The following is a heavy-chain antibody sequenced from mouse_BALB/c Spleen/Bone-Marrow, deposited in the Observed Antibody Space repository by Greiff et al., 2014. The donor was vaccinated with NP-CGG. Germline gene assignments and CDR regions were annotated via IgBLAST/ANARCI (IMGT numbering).Heavy chain of an antibody. J-gene: IGHJ4*01. CDR1: GFTFSRFA. Sequence: VQLQQSGGGLVKPGGSLKLSCAASGFTFSRFAMSWVRQSPEQRLEWVATISSGGTYTYYLDSVKGRFTISRDSAKNTLYLQMSSLRSEDTAMYYCGRKVGNYAYCGVDYWGQGASVTVSS. D-gene: IGHD1-1*01. V-gene: IGHV5-9-3*01. CDR2: ISSGGTYT. CDR3: GRKVGNYAYCGVDY.